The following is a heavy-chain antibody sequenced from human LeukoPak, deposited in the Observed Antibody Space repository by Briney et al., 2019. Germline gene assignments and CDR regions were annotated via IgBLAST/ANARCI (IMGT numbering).Heavy chain of an antibody. CDR3: ARHSSGEVWFGESNYYYGMDV. V-gene: IGHV4-59*08. CDR1: GGSISSYY. CDR2: IYYSGST. J-gene: IGHJ6*02. D-gene: IGHD3-10*01. Sequence: PSETLSLTCTVSGGSISSYYWSWIRQPPGKGLEWIGHIYYSGSTNYNPSLKSRVTISVDTSKNQFSLKLSSVTAADTAVYYCARHSSGEVWFGESNYYYGMDVWGQGTTVTVSS.